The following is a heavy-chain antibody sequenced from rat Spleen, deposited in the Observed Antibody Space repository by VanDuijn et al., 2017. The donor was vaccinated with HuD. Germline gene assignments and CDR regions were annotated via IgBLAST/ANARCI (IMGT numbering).Heavy chain of an antibody. V-gene: IGHV5-25*01. CDR2: ISTGGHNT. CDR3: AREANWKRYFDF. Sequence: EVQLVESGGGLVQPGRSLKLSCAASGFTFSNYYMAWVRQAPTKGLEWVAYISTGGHNTYYRDSVKGRFTISRDNAKNTVDMQLSSLRSEDTAMYFCAREANWKRYFDFWGPGTMVTVSS. D-gene: IGHD5-1*01. J-gene: IGHJ1*01. CDR1: GFTFSNYY.